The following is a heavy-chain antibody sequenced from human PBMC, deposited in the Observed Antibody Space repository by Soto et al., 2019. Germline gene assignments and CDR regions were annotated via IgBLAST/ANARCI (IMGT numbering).Heavy chain of an antibody. CDR1: GDSVSSNSAA. J-gene: IGHJ4*02. CDR3: ARSGSETYYYDSSGYSTFDY. Sequence: SQTLSLTCAISGDSVSSNSAAWNWIRQSPSRGLEWLGRTYYRSKWYNDYAVSVKSRITINPDPSKNQFSLQLNSVTPEDTAVYYCARSGSETYYYDSSGYSTFDYWGQGTLVTVSS. D-gene: IGHD3-22*01. V-gene: IGHV6-1*01. CDR2: TYYRSKWYN.